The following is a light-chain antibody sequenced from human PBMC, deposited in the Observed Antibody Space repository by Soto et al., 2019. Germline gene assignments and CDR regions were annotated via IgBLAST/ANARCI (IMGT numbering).Light chain of an antibody. CDR1: HSNIGAGFD. J-gene: IGLJ3*02. CDR3: QSYDTSLSGAWV. Sequence: QSVLTQPPSVSGAPGQRITISCTGSHSNIGAGFDVHWYQQFPGTAPKLLIYGTTSRPSGVPDRFSGSQSGTSASLAITGLQAGDEADYYCQSYDTSLSGAWVFGGGTKLTVL. V-gene: IGLV1-40*01. CDR2: GTT.